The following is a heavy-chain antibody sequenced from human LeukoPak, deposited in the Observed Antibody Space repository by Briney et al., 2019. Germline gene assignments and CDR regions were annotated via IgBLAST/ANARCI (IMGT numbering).Heavy chain of an antibody. CDR3: ARDAYSSSGFDP. CDR2: ISSSSSYI. CDR1: GFTFSSYG. V-gene: IGHV3-21*01. J-gene: IGHJ5*02. Sequence: GRSLRLSCAASGFTFSSYGMHWVRQAPGKGLEWVSSISSSSSYIYYADSVKGRFTISRDNAKNSLYLQMNSLRAGDTAVYYCARDAYSSSGFDPWGQGTLVTVSS. D-gene: IGHD6-6*01.